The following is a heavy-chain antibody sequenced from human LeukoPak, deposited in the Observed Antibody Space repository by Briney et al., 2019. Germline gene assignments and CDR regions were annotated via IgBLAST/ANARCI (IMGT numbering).Heavy chain of an antibody. J-gene: IGHJ6*03. CDR2: INHSGST. D-gene: IGHD6-13*01. V-gene: IGHV4-34*01. CDR1: GGSFSGYY. CDR3: ARQSSWHYYYYYMDV. Sequence: SETLSLTCAVYGGSFSGYYWSWIRQPPGKGLEWIGEINHSGSTNYNPSLKSRVTISVDTSKNQFSLKLSSVTAADTAVYYCARQSSWHYYYYYMDVWGKGTTVTISS.